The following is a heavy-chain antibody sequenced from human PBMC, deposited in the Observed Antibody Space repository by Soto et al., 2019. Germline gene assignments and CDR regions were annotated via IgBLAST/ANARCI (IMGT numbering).Heavy chain of an antibody. CDR2: IYDSGIT. CDR1: GGSMNSYY. CDR3: ARHFSVDYFDY. J-gene: IGHJ4*02. V-gene: IGHV4-59*08. Sequence: SETLSLTCTVSGGSMNSYYWSWIRQPPGKGLEWIGYIYDSGITNYNPSLKSRVTMSADTSKNQISLQLSYVTAADTAVYYCARHFSVDYFDYWGQGALVTVSS.